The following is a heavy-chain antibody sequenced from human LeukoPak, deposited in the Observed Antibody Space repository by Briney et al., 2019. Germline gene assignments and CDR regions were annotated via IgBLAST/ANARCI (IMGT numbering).Heavy chain of an antibody. CDR1: GFGFRLHS. CDR2: MSGGGDNS. V-gene: IGHV3-23*01. D-gene: IGHD3-22*01. Sequence: GGSLRLSCESSGFGFRLHSMTWVRQAAGKGLEWVSSMSGGGDNSYYADSVKGRFTVSRDYSKNTLYVQMNSLRPDDTAVYYCARDYDYDSSGYSSDWGQGTLVTVSS. J-gene: IGHJ4*02. CDR3: ARDYDYDSSGYSSD.